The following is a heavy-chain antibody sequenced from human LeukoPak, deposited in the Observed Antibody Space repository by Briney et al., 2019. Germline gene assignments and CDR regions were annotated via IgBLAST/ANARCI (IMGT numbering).Heavy chain of an antibody. Sequence: GSLRLSCAASGFTFYIHAIHWVRQAPGKGLQWVAVIGDDGSHKDYVDSVKGRFTISRDNSKNTLYLQMNSLRAEDTAVYYCARDTTGHYDYWGQGTLVTVSS. CDR3: ARDTTGHYDY. CDR1: GFTFYIHA. V-gene: IGHV3-30-3*01. D-gene: IGHD1-1*01. CDR2: IGDDGSHK. J-gene: IGHJ4*02.